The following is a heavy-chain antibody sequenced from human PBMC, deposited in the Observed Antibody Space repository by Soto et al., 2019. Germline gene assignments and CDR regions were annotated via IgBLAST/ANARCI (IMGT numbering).Heavy chain of an antibody. CDR3: ARADGYRIGCYDTLFDL. J-gene: IGHJ4*02. D-gene: IGHD6-19*01. CDR2: MNPNSGNT. CDR1: GYTFTNNV. Sequence: GASVKVSCKASGYTFTNNVLNSLRQAPGQGLEWMGWMNPNSGNTGYAQKFQGRVTITADKSTSTAYMELSSLRSEDTAVYYCARADGYRIGCYDTLFDLLVQGNLVTVT. V-gene: IGHV1-8*01.